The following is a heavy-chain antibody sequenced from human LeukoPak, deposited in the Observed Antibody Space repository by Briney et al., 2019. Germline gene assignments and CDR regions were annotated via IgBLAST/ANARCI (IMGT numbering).Heavy chain of an antibody. J-gene: IGHJ4*02. Sequence: PGGSLRLSCAASGFTSDDYGMTWVRQAPGKGLEWVSNINWNGGSTLYADSVKGRFTISRDNAKNPVHLEMNSLGADAKALYYFARRITMIRGTNFDYWGQGTLVTVSS. CDR1: GFTSDDYG. CDR3: ARRITMIRGTNFDY. CDR2: INWNGGST. D-gene: IGHD3-10*01. V-gene: IGHV3-20*04.